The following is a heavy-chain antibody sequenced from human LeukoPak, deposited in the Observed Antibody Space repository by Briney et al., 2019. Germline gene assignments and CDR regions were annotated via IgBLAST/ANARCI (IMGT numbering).Heavy chain of an antibody. D-gene: IGHD6-25*01. J-gene: IGHJ4*02. CDR2: IGPSGTNT. CDR3: ASLAAPKDFDY. V-gene: IGHV3-23*01. CDR1: GFTFFNYG. Sequence: PGGSLRLSCAASGFTFFNYGMNWVRQAPGKGLEWVSGIGPSGTNTYYANSVKGRFTISRDNSKNTVYLQMNSLRAEDTAVYYCASLAAPKDFDYWGQGTLVTVSS.